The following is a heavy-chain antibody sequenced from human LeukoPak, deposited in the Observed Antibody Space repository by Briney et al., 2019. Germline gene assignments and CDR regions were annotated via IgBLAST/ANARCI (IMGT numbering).Heavy chain of an antibody. V-gene: IGHV3-7*01. J-gene: IGHJ4*02. Sequence: PGGSLRLSCAASGFTFSSYWMSWVRQAPGKGLEWVANIKQDGSEKYYVDSVKGRFTISRDNAKNSLYLQMNSLRAEDTAVYYCARDRYCSGGSCYVSSGYWGQGTLVTVSS. CDR2: IKQDGSEK. D-gene: IGHD2-15*01. CDR1: GFTFSSYW. CDR3: ARDRYCSGGSCYVSSGY.